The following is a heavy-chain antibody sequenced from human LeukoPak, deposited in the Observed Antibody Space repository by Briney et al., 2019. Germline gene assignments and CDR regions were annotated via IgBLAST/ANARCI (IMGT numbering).Heavy chain of an antibody. D-gene: IGHD6-6*01. J-gene: IGHJ4*02. V-gene: IGHV4-4*07. CDR3: ARVGWDAPRLNYFDY. CDR1: GGSISSYH. Sequence: PSETLSLTCTVSGGSISSYHWSWLRQPAGKGLECIGRIYTSGSTNYNPSLKSRVTMSVDTSKNQFSLKVSSVTAADTAVYYCARVGWDAPRLNYFDYWGQGTLVTVSS. CDR2: IYTSGST.